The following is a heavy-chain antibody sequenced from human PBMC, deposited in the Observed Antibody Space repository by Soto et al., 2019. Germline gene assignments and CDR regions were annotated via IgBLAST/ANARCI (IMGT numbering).Heavy chain of an antibody. CDR2: IIPIFGTA. CDR3: ATFAPLNFDI. Sequence: GASVKVSCRASGGTFSSYAISWVRQAPGQGLEWMGGIIPIFGTANYAQKFQGRVTITADESTSTAYMELSSLRSEDTAVYYCATFAPLNFDIWGQGTMVTVSS. CDR1: GGTFSSYA. J-gene: IGHJ3*02. V-gene: IGHV1-69*13.